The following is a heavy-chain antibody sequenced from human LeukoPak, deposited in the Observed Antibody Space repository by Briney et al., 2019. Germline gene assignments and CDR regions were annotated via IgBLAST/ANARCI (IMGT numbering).Heavy chain of an antibody. J-gene: IGHJ3*02. Sequence: PGGSLRLSCAASGFSFSNYWMCWVRQAPGKGLVCVSRINSDGSTTTYADSVKGRFTISRDNAKNTLYLQMNSLRAEDSALYYCAGIRESLGLGAFDIWGQGTMVTVSS. V-gene: IGHV3-74*03. D-gene: IGHD7-27*01. CDR3: AGIRESLGLGAFDI. CDR1: GFSFSNYW. CDR2: INSDGSTT.